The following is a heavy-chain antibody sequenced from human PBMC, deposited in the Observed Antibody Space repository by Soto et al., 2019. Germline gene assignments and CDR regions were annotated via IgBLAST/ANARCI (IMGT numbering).Heavy chain of an antibody. D-gene: IGHD3-3*01. CDR3: AARSSGPYYDFGMDV. V-gene: IGHV1-58*01. CDR2: IVVGSGNT. J-gene: IGHJ6*02. CDR1: GFTFTSSA. Sequence: ASVKVSCKASGFTFTSSAVQWVRQARGQRLEWIGWIVVGSGNTNYAQKFQERVTITRDMSTSTAYMELSSLRSEDTAVYYFAARSSGPYYDFGMDVWGQGTTVTVSS.